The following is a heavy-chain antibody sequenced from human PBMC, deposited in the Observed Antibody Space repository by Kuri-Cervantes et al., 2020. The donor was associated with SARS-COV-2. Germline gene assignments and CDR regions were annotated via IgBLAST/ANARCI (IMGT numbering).Heavy chain of an antibody. Sequence: SGLTQVLPTQTLTLTFTLSGFSLNTSGMCVSWIRQPPGKALGWLARIDWDDDKYYSTSLRTRLTISKDTSKNQVVLTMTNMDPVDTATYYCARISLGEQLVSIVDWGQGTLVTVSS. J-gene: IGHJ4*02. D-gene: IGHD6-6*01. V-gene: IGHV2-70*11. CDR2: IDWDDDK. CDR1: GFSLNTSGMC. CDR3: ARISLGEQLVSIVD.